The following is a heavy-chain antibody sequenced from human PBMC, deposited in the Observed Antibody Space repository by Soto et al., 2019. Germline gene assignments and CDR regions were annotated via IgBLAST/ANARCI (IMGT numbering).Heavy chain of an antibody. D-gene: IGHD6-6*01. V-gene: IGHV5-51*01. CDR1: GYSFTSYW. Sequence: GESLTISCKGSGYSFTSYWIGWVRQMPGKGLEWMGIIYPGDSDTRYSPSFQGQVTISADKSISTAYLQWSSLKASDTAMYYCARHPNGYSSSAGYYYYYYMDVWGKGTTVTVSS. J-gene: IGHJ6*03. CDR2: IYPGDSDT. CDR3: ARHPNGYSSSAGYYYYYYMDV.